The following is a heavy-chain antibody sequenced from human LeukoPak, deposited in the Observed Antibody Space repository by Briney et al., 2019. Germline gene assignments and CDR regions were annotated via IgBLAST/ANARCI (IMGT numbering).Heavy chain of an antibody. J-gene: IGHJ4*02. CDR2: ISAYNGNT. CDR1: GYTFTSYG. Sequence: ASVKVSCKASGYTFTSYGISWVRQAPGQGLEWMGWISAYNGNTNYAQKLQGRVTMTTDTSTSTAYMELRSLRSNDTAVYYCAREDSLLVGATTGALRYWGQGTLVTVSS. V-gene: IGHV1-18*01. D-gene: IGHD1-26*01. CDR3: AREDSLLVGATTGALRY.